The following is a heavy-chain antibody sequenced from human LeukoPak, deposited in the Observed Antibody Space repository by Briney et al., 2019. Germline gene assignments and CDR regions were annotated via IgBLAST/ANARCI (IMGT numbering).Heavy chain of an antibody. CDR1: GYTFTSYG. J-gene: IGHJ3*02. D-gene: IGHD3-10*01. Sequence: ASVKVSCKASGYTFTSYGISWVRQAPGQGLEWMGWISTYNGNTNYAQKLQGRVTMATDTSTSTAYMELRSLRSDDTAVYYCARGPITMVRGVMIGYAFDIWGQGTMVTVSS. CDR2: ISTYNGNT. V-gene: IGHV1-18*01. CDR3: ARGPITMVRGVMIGYAFDI.